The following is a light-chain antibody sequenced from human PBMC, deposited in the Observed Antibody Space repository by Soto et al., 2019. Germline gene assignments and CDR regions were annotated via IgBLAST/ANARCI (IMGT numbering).Light chain of an antibody. CDR1: SSDVAAYNY. Sequence: QSALTQPASVSGSPGQSIIISCTGSSSDVAAYNYVSWYQKHPGKAPKLLLYEVRDRPSGVSSRFSGSKSGNTASLTISGLQADDEADYYCSSYTSSSTLIFGGGTKVTVL. CDR3: SSYTSSSTLI. V-gene: IGLV2-14*01. CDR2: EVR. J-gene: IGLJ2*01.